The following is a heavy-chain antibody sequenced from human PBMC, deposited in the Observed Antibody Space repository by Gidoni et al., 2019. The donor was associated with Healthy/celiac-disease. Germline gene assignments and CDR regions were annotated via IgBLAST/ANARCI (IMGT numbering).Heavy chain of an antibody. Sequence: EVQLLESGGGLVQPGGSLKLSCAASGFTFSSYAMSWVRQAPGKGLEWVSAISGSGGSTYYADSVKGRFTISRDNSKNTLYLQMNSLRAEDTAVYYCAKDQMWELLVGRASTRDYWGQGTLVTVSS. J-gene: IGHJ4*02. V-gene: IGHV3-23*01. CDR3: AKDQMWELLVGRASTRDY. CDR1: GFTFSSYA. D-gene: IGHD1-26*01. CDR2: ISGSGGST.